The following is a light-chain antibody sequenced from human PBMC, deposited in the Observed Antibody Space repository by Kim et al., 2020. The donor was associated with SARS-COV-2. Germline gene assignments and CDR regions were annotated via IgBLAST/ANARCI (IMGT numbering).Light chain of an antibody. CDR1: QSVNNNY. Sequence: LAPGERATLSCRASQSVNNNYLAWYQQKPGQAPRLLIYLASSRATGITDRFSGSGSGTDFTLTISRLEPEDFAVYYCQQYGNSTRTFGQGTKLEI. CDR2: LAS. J-gene: IGKJ2*01. V-gene: IGKV3-20*01. CDR3: QQYGNSTRT.